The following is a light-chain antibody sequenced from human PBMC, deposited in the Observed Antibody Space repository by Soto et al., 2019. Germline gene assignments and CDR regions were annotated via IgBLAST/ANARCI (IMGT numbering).Light chain of an antibody. Sequence: EIVLTQSPGTLSLSPGERATLSCRASQTVNSVYLARYQQKPGQAPRLLLYGASSRATGIPDRFSGSGSGTDVTLTITKLEPEDFAVYYCQQYGSSPLTFCGGTKVEIK. J-gene: IGKJ4*01. V-gene: IGKV3-20*01. CDR3: QQYGSSPLT. CDR1: QTVNSVY. CDR2: GAS.